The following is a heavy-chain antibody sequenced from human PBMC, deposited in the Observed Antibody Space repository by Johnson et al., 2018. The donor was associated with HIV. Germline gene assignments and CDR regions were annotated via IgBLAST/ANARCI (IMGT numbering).Heavy chain of an antibody. CDR3: ARAWGGTYYNFWSGHHDAFDM. D-gene: IGHD3-3*01. CDR1: GFTFSSYA. Sequence: QVQLVESGGGVVQPGRSLRLSCAASGFTFSSYAMHWVRQASGKGLEWVAVISYDGSNKYYADSVKGRFTISRDNSKNTLYLQMNSLRAEDTAVYHCARAWGGTYYNFWSGHHDAFDMWGQGTMVTVSS. J-gene: IGHJ3*02. CDR2: ISYDGSNK. V-gene: IGHV3-30*04.